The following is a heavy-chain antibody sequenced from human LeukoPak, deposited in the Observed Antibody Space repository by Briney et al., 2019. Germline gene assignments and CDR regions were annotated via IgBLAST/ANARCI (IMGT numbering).Heavy chain of an antibody. CDR1: GGSISSYY. CDR3: AWTKKDSSGYSYYYYYMDV. J-gene: IGHJ6*03. CDR2: IYYSGST. D-gene: IGHD3-22*01. Sequence: PSETLSLTCTVSGGSISSYYWSWIRQPPGKGLEWIGYIYYSGSTNYNPSLKSRVTISVDTSKNQFSLKLSSVTAADTAVYYCAWTKKDSSGYSYYYYYMDVWGKGTTVTVSS. V-gene: IGHV4-59*03.